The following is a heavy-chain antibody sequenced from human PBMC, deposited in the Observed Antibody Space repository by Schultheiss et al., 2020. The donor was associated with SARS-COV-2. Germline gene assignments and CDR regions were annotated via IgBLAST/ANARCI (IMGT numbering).Heavy chain of an antibody. CDR1: GFTFSSYS. CDR3: ATDGADYGDFGYKFEH. D-gene: IGHD4-17*01. J-gene: IGHJ4*02. V-gene: IGHV3-23*01. CDR2: ISGSGGST. Sequence: GGSLRLSCAASGFTFSSYSMNWVRQAPGKGLEWVSAISGSGGSTYYADSVKGRFTISRDNSKNTLYLQMNSLRAEDTAVYYCATDGADYGDFGYKFEHWGQGTLVTVSS.